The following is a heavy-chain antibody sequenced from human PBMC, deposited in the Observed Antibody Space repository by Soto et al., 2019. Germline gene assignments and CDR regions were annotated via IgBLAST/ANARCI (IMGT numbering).Heavy chain of an antibody. CDR1: GYTFTSYG. Sequence: ASVKVSCKASGYTFTSYGISWVRQAPGQGLEWMGWISAYNGNTNYARKLQGRVTMTTDTSTSTAYMELRSLRSDDTAVYYCARGGHDSSGYYSGNAFDIWGQGTMVTVSS. J-gene: IGHJ3*02. D-gene: IGHD3-22*01. CDR2: ISAYNGNT. CDR3: ARGGHDSSGYYSGNAFDI. V-gene: IGHV1-18*01.